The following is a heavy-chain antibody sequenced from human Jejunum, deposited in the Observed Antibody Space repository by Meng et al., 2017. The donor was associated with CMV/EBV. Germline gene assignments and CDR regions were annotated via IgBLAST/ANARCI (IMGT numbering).Heavy chain of an antibody. J-gene: IGHJ5*02. D-gene: IGHD4-11*01. CDR2: SSASGGTT. Sequence: AASGFTVNSYALAWVRQAPGKGLEWVSTSSASGGTTYYADAVMGRFTISRDSSKSTLYLQLNSLRVEDTAVYYCAKQGYRNDLDLWGQGTQVTVSS. CDR1: GFTVNSYA. CDR3: AKQGYRNDLDL. V-gene: IGHV3-23*01.